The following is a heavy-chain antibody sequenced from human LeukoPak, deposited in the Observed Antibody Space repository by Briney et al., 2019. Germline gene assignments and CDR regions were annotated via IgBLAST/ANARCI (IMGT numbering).Heavy chain of an antibody. J-gene: IGHJ3*02. V-gene: IGHV4-61*02. CDR2: IYTSGST. D-gene: IGHD1-26*01. Sequence: SETLSLTCTVSGGSISSGSYYWSWIRQPAGKGLEWIGRIYTSGSTNYNPSLKSRVTISVDTSKNQFSLKLSSVTAADTAVYYCARFGGSYYSGAFDIWGQGTMVTVSS. CDR1: GGSISSGSYY. CDR3: ARFGGSYYSGAFDI.